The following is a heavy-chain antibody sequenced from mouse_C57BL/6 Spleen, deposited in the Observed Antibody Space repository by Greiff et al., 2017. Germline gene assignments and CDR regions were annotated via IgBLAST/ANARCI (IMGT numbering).Heavy chain of an antibody. D-gene: IGHD2-4*01. V-gene: IGHV1-64*01. CDR3: ARSFYYDYDDRYFDV. CDR2: IHPNSGST. J-gene: IGHJ1*03. CDR1: GYTFTSYW. Sequence: QVQLQQPGAELVKPGASVKLSCKASGYTFTSYWMHWVKQRPGQGLEWIGMIHPNSGSTNYNEKFKSKATLTVDKSSSTAYMQLSSLTTEDSAVYYCARSFYYDYDDRYFDVWGTGTTVTVSS.